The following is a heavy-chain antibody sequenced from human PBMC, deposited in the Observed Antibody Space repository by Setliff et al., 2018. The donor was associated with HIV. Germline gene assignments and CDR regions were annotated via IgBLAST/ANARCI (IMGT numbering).Heavy chain of an antibody. CDR2: IYYSGST. V-gene: IGHV4-39*01. D-gene: IGHD1-26*01. CDR3: ARHYQHSWVGVDYYFMDV. Sequence: SETLSLTCTVSGGSISSSVYYWGWIRQPPGKWLEWIGNIYYSGSTYYNPSLKSRITISVDPSKNQFSLKLSSVTAADTAVYYCARHYQHSWVGVDYYFMDVWGKGTTVTVSS. CDR1: GGSISSSVYY. J-gene: IGHJ6*03.